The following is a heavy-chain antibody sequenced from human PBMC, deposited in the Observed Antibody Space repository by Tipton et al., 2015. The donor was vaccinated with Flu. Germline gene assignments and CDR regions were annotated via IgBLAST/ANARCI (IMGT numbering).Heavy chain of an antibody. CDR3: ARWGFGGFDP. J-gene: IGHJ5*02. V-gene: IGHV4-39*07. CDR1: GGSISSSSYY. Sequence: GLVKPSETLSLTCTVSGGSISSSSYYWGWIRQPPGKGLEWIGSIYYSGSTYYNPSLKSRVTISVDTSKNQFSLKLSSVTAADTAVYYCARWGFGGFDPWGQGTLVTVSS. D-gene: IGHD3-10*01. CDR2: IYYSGST.